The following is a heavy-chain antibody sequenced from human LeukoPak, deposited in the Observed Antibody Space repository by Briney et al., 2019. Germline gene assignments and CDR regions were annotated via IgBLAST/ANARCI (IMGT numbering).Heavy chain of an antibody. CDR3: AKPLGYTAMATARVDY. Sequence: PGGSLRLSCAASGFTSSDYYMSWIRQAPGKGLEWVSYISSSGSTIYYADSVKGRFTISRDNAKNSLYLQMNSLRAEDTAVYYCAKPLGYTAMATARVDYWGQGTLVTVSS. D-gene: IGHD5-18*01. V-gene: IGHV3-11*01. J-gene: IGHJ4*02. CDR1: GFTSSDYY. CDR2: ISSSGSTI.